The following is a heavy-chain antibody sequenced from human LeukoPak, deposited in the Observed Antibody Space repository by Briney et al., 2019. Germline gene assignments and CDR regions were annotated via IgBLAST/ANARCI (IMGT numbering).Heavy chain of an antibody. D-gene: IGHD3-10*01. J-gene: IGHJ4*02. Sequence: GGSLRLSCVGSGFTSIAYALTWARQAPGKGLEWVSGISGGGVTTYYADSVKGRFTISRDNSKNTLYLQMNSLRADDTAVYYCAKDSGSESWYYFDYWGQGTLVTVSS. V-gene: IGHV3-23*01. CDR1: GFTSIAYA. CDR3: AKDSGSESWYYFDY. CDR2: ISGGGVTT.